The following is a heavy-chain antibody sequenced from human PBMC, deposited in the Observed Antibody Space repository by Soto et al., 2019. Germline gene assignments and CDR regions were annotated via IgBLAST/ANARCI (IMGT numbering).Heavy chain of an antibody. J-gene: IGHJ4*02. CDR2: VNPSTGNT. D-gene: IGHD3-10*01. Sequence: ASVKVSCKASGYTFTNNPMHWVRQAPGQGLEWMGVVNPSTGNTGYAQRFQGRVTMTRDASTSTVYMELSSLRSEDTAVYYCARRAYSSASGSYIDYWAQGDPVTVSS. CDR3: ARRAYSSASGSYIDY. CDR1: GYTFTNNP. V-gene: IGHV1-46*03.